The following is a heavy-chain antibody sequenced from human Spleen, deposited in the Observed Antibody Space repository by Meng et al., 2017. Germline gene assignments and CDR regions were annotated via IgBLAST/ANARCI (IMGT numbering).Heavy chain of an antibody. CDR1: GFTFGDYA. Sequence: GESLKISCTASGFTFGDYAMSWFRQAPGKGLEWVGFIRSKAYGGTTEYAASVKGRFTISRDDSKSIAYLQMNSLKTENTAVYYCTSHDIVVVPAAIGDYYYGMDVWGQGTMVTVSS. J-gene: IGHJ6*02. CDR2: IRSKAYGGTT. D-gene: IGHD2-2*02. V-gene: IGHV3-49*03. CDR3: TSHDIVVVPAAIGDYYYGMDV.